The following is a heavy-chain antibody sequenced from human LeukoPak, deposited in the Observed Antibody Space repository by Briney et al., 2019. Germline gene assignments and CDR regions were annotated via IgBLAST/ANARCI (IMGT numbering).Heavy chain of an antibody. CDR3: IRDEALWRLDY. CDR1: GFTFSNHW. D-gene: IGHD2-21*01. Sequence: GGSLRLSCAASGFTFSNHWMHWVRQAPGKGLVWVSRIDERGTNAMYADSVKGRFSISKDNAKNTVNLEMNSLRADDTGVYYCIRDEALWRLDYWGQGTLVTVSS. CDR2: IDERGTNA. J-gene: IGHJ4*02. V-gene: IGHV3-74*03.